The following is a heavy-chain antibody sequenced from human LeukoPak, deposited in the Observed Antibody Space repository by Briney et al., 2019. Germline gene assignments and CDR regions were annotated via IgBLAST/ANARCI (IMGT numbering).Heavy chain of an antibody. D-gene: IGHD2-8*01. V-gene: IGHV3-33*01. CDR2: IWCDGSYK. CDR1: GFTFSSYG. J-gene: IGHJ5*02. CDR3: ARDNGGYDWFDP. Sequence: PGGSLRLSCAASGFTFSSYGMHWVRQAPGKGLEWVAVIWCDGSYKYYADSVKGRFTISRENSNNTLYLQMNSLRAEDTAVYYCARDNGGYDWFDPWGQGTLVTVSS.